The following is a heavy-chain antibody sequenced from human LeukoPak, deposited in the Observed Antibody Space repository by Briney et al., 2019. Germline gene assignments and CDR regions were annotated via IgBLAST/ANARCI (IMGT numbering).Heavy chain of an antibody. D-gene: IGHD3-22*01. CDR1: GGSISSPY. CDR3: ARGYYYDSSGYSLRY. CDR2: IYTIGST. V-gene: IGHV4-4*09. Sequence: SETLSLTCTVPGGSISSPYWSWIRQTPGKGPGGIRYIYTIGSTNYNPSLKSRVTISLDTSKTQFSLKRSSVTAADTAVYYCARGYYYDSSGYSLRYWGQGTLVTVSS. J-gene: IGHJ4*02.